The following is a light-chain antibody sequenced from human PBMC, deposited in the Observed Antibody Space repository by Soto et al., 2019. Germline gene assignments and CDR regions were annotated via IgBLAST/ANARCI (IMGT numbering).Light chain of an antibody. CDR2: GAS. J-gene: IGKJ1*01. CDR1: QSVSSNY. V-gene: IGKV3-20*01. CDR3: QQYGGAPWT. Sequence: EIVLTQSPCTLSLSPGERATLSCRASQSVSSNYLGWYQQKPGQVPRLLIYGASSRATGIPDRFSGSGSGADFTLTISRPEPEDFAVYFCQQYGGAPWTFGQGTKVEIK.